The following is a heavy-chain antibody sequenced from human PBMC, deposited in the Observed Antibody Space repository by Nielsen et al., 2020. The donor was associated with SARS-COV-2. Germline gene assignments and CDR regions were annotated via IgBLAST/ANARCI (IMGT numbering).Heavy chain of an antibody. V-gene: IGHV3-64D*09. CDR2: ISSSGRST. CDR1: GFTFSIFA. Sequence: GGSLRLSCSASGFTFSIFAMNWVRQAPGKTLEYIAVISSSGRSTYYADSVKDRFTISRDNSKKTVSLQMRSLRPEDTAVYYCVKDIKEYCGGGSCPLVDYWGQGTRVTVSS. CDR3: VKDIKEYCGGGSCPLVDY. D-gene: IGHD2-15*01. J-gene: IGHJ4*02.